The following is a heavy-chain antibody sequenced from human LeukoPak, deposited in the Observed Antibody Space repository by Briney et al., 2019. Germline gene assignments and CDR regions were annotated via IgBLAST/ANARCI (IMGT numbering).Heavy chain of an antibody. CDR1: GNTFNNYW. CDR2: IHPGDADT. V-gene: IGHV5-51*01. J-gene: IGHJ4*02. D-gene: IGHD4-17*01. CDR3: AISDRSGYGDYPTPGDY. Sequence: GESLKISCRGSGNTFNNYWIGWVRQMPGKGLEWMGIIHPGDADTRYSPSFQGHVAISADTSINTAYLQWTSLKASDTAIYYCAISDRSGYGDYPTPGDYWGQGTLVTVSS.